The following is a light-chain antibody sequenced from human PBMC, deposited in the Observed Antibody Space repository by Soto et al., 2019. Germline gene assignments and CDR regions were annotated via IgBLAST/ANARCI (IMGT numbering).Light chain of an antibody. CDR3: QQHSNSPWT. CDR2: AIS. Sequence: EIVLTQSPGTLSLSPGESAALSCRASQSVTSNYLVWYRQKPGQAPRLLIYAISSRAAGIPDRFNGSGSGTPFTLTITRLEPEDSAVHYCQQHSNSPWTFGQGTRVEV. J-gene: IGKJ1*01. V-gene: IGKV3D-20*02. CDR1: QSVTSNY.